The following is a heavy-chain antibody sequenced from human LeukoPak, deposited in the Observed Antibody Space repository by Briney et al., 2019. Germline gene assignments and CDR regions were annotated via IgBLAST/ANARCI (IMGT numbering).Heavy chain of an antibody. CDR3: ARAPIGDYYVDY. CDR1: GYTFTSHY. CDR2: INPSGGST. V-gene: IGHV1-46*01. Sequence: ASVKVSCKASGYTFTSHYMHWVRQAPGQGLEWMGIINPSGGSTSYAQKFQGRVTMTRDTSTSTGYMELSSLRSEDTAVYYCARAPIGDYYVDYWGQGTLVTVSS. J-gene: IGHJ4*02. D-gene: IGHD4-17*01.